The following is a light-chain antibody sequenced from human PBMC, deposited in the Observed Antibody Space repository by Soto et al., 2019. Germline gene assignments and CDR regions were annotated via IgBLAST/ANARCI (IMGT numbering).Light chain of an antibody. CDR2: AAS. V-gene: IGKV1-39*01. CDR3: QQTYNLPRT. CDR1: QSISNY. Sequence: IQLTQSPSSLSASVGDRVTITCRASQSISNYLNWYQRKPGKAPKLLISAASSLQSGVPARFSGSGSGTDFTLTINNLQREDFATYYCQQTYNLPRTFGQGTKVDIK. J-gene: IGKJ1*01.